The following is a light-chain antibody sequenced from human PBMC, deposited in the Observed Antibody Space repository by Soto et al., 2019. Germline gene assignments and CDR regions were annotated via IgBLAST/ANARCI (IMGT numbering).Light chain of an antibody. Sequence: EIVLTQSPGTLSLSPGERATLSCRASQSVSSSYLAWYQQKPGQAPRLLIYGASSRATGIPDRFSGSGSGTDFTLTISRLEPEDFALYYCQQYGSSSWTFGLGTKVEIK. V-gene: IGKV3-20*01. CDR1: QSVSSSY. CDR2: GAS. J-gene: IGKJ1*01. CDR3: QQYGSSSWT.